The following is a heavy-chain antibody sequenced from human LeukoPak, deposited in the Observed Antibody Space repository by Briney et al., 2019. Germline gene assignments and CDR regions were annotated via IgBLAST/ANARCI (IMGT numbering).Heavy chain of an antibody. D-gene: IGHD3-9*01. CDR2: ISAYNGNT. CDR1: GYTFTSYG. J-gene: IGHJ4*02. Sequence: ASVKVSCKASGYTFTSYGISWVRQAPGQGLEWMGWISAYNGNTNYAQKLQGRVTMTTDTSTSTAYMELRSLRSDDTAVYYCARVLRYFDWLFRPLDYWGQGTLVTVSS. CDR3: ARVLRYFDWLFRPLDY. V-gene: IGHV1-18*01.